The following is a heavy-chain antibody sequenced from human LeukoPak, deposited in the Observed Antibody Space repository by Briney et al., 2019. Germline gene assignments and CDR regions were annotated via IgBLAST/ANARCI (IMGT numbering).Heavy chain of an antibody. CDR3: ARLCGGDCYWRYHDAVDI. V-gene: IGHV4-59*01. CDR1: GGSINNYY. J-gene: IGHJ3*02. D-gene: IGHD2-21*02. Sequence: AETLSLTCTVSGGSINNYYWSWVRQPPGKGLEWIGYVFYTWYTHYNPSLKSRVTISVDTSKNQFSLELRSLNAADPAVYYCARLCGGDCYWRYHDAVDIWGQGTMVTVSS. CDR2: VFYTWYT.